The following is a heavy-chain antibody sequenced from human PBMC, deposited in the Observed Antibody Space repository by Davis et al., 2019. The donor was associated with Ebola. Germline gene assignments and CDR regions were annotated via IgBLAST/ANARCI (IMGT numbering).Heavy chain of an antibody. CDR1: GFTFGNFW. J-gene: IGHJ4*02. Sequence: GESLKISCAASGFTFGNFWMTWVRQAPGKGLEWVANIKQDGNEKYYVDSVKGRFTISRDNAKNSLYLQMNSLRAEDTAVYYCARQGTSLAVAGIDYWGQGTLVTVSS. V-gene: IGHV3-7*03. CDR3: ARQGTSLAVAGIDY. CDR2: IKQDGNEK. D-gene: IGHD6-19*01.